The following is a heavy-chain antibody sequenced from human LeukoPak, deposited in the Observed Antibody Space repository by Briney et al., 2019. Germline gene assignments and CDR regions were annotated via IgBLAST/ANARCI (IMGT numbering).Heavy chain of an antibody. CDR1: GYSFTSYW. J-gene: IGHJ3*02. CDR3: ARLRMGGYEAFDI. V-gene: IGHV5-51*01. Sequence: GESLKISCKGSGYSFTSYWIAWVRQMPGRGLERMGIIYPGDSDTRYSPSFQGQVTISADKSISTAYLQWSGLKASDTAMYYCARLRMGGYEAFDIWGQGTMVTVSS. D-gene: IGHD5-12*01. CDR2: IYPGDSDT.